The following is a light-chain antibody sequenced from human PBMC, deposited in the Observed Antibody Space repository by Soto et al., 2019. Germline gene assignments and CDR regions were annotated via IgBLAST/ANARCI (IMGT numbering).Light chain of an antibody. CDR2: EVI. J-gene: IGLJ2*01. CDR3: SSYTSSSTPV. Sequence: QSALTQPASVSGSPGQSITISCTGTSSDVGGYNYVSWYQQHPGKAPKLMIYEVINRPSGVSNRFSGSKSGNTASLTISGPQAEDEDDYYCSSYTSSSTPVFGGGTKLTVL. CDR1: SSDVGGYNY. V-gene: IGLV2-14*01.